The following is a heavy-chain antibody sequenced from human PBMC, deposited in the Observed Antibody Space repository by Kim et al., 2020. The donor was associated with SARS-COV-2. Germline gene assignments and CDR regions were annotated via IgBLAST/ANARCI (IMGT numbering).Heavy chain of an antibody. D-gene: IGHD3-10*01. V-gene: IGHV4-39*01. CDR1: GDSISGDKYR. J-gene: IGHJ4*02. CDR2: ILSNGGT. Sequence: SETLSLTCSVSGDSISGDKYRWGWIRQPPGKTLEWIAHILSNGGTEFNPSLKSRVTISVDRSKTQFSLNLSSVTASDTAVYYCARLDTVGGSDSWGQGTLVTVSS. CDR3: ARLDTVGGSDS.